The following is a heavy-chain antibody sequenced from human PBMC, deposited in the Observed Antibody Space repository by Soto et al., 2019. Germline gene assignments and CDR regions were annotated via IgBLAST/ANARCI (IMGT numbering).Heavy chain of an antibody. CDR3: ASGGRRSGWLAGFDP. D-gene: IGHD6-19*01. CDR2: IWYDGSNK. V-gene: IGHV3-33*01. J-gene: IGHJ5*02. CDR1: GFTFSSYG. Sequence: QVQLVESGGGVVQPGRSLRLSCAASGFTFSSYGMHWVRQAPGKGLEWVAVIWYDGSNKYYADSVKGRFTISRDNSKNTLYLQMNSLRAEDTAVYYCASGGRRSGWLAGFDPWGQGTLVTVSS.